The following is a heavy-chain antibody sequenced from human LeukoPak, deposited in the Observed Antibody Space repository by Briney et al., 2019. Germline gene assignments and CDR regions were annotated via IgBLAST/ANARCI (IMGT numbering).Heavy chain of an antibody. CDR1: GFTFSSYG. D-gene: IGHD3-10*01. V-gene: IGHV3-33*06. CDR2: IWYDGSNK. CDR3: AKDLGWFGELLQTSDY. Sequence: GGSLRLSCAASGFTFSSYGMHWVRQAPGKGLEWVAVIWYDGSNKYYADSVKGRFTISRDNSKNTLYLQMNSLRAEDTAVYYCAKDLGWFGELLQTSDYWGQGTLVTVSS. J-gene: IGHJ4*02.